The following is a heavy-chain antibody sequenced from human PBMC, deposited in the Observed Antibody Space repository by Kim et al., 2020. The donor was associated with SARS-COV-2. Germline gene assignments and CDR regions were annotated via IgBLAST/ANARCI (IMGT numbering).Heavy chain of an antibody. J-gene: IGHJ3*02. CDR1: GFTFSSYS. D-gene: IGHD6-19*01. CDR3: ARYLWLVPDAFDI. V-gene: IGHV3-21*01. CDR2: ISSSSSYI. Sequence: GGSLRLSCAASGFTFSSYSMNWVRQAPGKGLEWVSSISSSSSYIYYADSVKGRFTISRDNAKNSLYLQMNSLRAEDTAVYYCARYLWLVPDAFDIWGQGTMVTVSS.